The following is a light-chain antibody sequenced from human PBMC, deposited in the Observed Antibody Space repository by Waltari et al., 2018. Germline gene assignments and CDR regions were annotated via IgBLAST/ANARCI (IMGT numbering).Light chain of an antibody. Sequence: DIVMTQFPDSLAVSLGERATINCKSSQSVLYRSNNKEYLAWYQRKPGQPAKLLIYWASTRESGVPDRFSGGGSETDFTLTISSLQAEDVAVYYCQQYCTTPTFGQGTKVEIK. V-gene: IGKV4-1*01. J-gene: IGKJ1*01. CDR2: WAS. CDR3: QQYCTTPT. CDR1: QSVLYRSNNKEY.